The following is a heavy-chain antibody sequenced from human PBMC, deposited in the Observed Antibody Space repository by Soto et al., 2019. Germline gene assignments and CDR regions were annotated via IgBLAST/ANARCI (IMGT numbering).Heavy chain of an antibody. CDR3: ARDSSGWSSGRYYFDD. J-gene: IGHJ4*02. Sequence: GGSLRLSCAASGFTFSSYGMHWVRQAPGKGLEWVAVIWYDGSNKYYADSVKGRFTISRDNSKNTLYLQMNSLRAEDTAVYYCARDSSGWSSGRYYFDDWGQGPLVTVSS. V-gene: IGHV3-33*01. D-gene: IGHD6-19*01. CDR1: GFTFSSYG. CDR2: IWYDGSNK.